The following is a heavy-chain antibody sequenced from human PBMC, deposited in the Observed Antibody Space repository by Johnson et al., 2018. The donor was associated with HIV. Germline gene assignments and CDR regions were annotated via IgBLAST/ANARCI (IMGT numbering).Heavy chain of an antibody. CDR2: ISSSGSSI. CDR3: VRDRSTYSGSYYGWDAFAL. J-gene: IGHJ3*01. V-gene: IGHV3-11*01. Sequence: QVQLVESGGGLVKPGVSLRLSCKASGFTFSDYFMSWIRQAPGKGLECISYISSSGSSIYYTDSLKGRFTISRDNAKNSLYLQMNSLKAEDTAVYYCVRDRSTYSGSYYGWDAFALWGQGTMVTVSS. CDR1: GFTFSDYF. D-gene: IGHD1-26*01.